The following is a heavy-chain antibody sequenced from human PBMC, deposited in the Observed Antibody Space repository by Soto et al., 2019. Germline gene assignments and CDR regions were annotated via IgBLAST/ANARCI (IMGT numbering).Heavy chain of an antibody. J-gene: IGHJ5*02. D-gene: IGHD3-9*01. Sequence: SLTCAVYGGSFSGYYWSWIRQPPGKGLEWIGEINHSGSTNYNPSLKSRVTISVDTSKNQFSLKLSSVTAADTAVYYCARGSIESTTRDYDILTGPILFDPWGQG. CDR1: GGSFSGYY. V-gene: IGHV4-34*01. CDR3: ARGSIESTTRDYDILTGPILFDP. CDR2: INHSGST.